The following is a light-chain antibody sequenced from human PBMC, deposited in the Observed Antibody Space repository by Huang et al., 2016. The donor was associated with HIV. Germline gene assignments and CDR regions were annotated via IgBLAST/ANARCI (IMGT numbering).Light chain of an antibody. CDR3: QQRASWLT. Sequence: RASQNIDTSLAWYQQKPGQSPRLLIYDASQRATGVPDRFTGSGSGTDFTLTISRLESDDFAVYFCQQRASWLTFGGGTKVEVK. CDR1: QNIDTS. CDR2: DAS. J-gene: IGKJ4*01. V-gene: IGKV3-11*01.